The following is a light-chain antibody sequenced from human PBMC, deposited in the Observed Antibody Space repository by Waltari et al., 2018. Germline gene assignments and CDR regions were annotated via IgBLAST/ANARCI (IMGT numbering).Light chain of an antibody. CDR1: SSNIGAGYD. J-gene: IGLJ2*01. CDR2: GNN. V-gene: IGLV1-40*01. CDR3: QSYDTNLVV. Sequence: QSVLTQPPSVSGAPGQRVTISCTGSSSNIGAGYDVHWYQQLPGTAPKHPIYGNNNRPPGVPDRFSGSKSGTSASLAITGLQAEDEANYYCQSYDTNLVVFGGGTKLTVL.